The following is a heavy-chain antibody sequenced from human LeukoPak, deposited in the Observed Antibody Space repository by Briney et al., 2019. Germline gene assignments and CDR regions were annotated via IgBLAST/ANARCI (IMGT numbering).Heavy chain of an antibody. CDR3: ARRAGGAFDI. V-gene: IGHV4-59*01. CDR2: VYYSGST. J-gene: IGHJ3*02. Sequence: NPSETLSLTCTASGGTISSYYWSWIRQPPGKGLEWIGYVYYSGSTNYNPSLKSRVTISVDTSKNQFSLKLSSVTAADTAVYYCARRAGGAFDIWGQGTMVTVSS. CDR1: GGTISSYY. D-gene: IGHD3-16*01.